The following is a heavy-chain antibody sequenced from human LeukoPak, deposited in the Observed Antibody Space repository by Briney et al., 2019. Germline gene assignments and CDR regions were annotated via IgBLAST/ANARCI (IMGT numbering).Heavy chain of an antibody. D-gene: IGHD3-9*01. CDR2: IYHSGST. Sequence: SETLSLTCTVSGYSISSGYYWGWIRQPPGKGLEWIGSIYHSGSTYYNPSLKSRVTISVDTSKNQFSLKLSSVTAADTAVCYCARDMVAVSYYDILTGYYIPKTDYWGQGTLVTVSS. V-gene: IGHV4-38-2*02. CDR1: GYSISSGYY. J-gene: IGHJ4*02. CDR3: ARDMVAVSYYDILTGYYIPKTDY.